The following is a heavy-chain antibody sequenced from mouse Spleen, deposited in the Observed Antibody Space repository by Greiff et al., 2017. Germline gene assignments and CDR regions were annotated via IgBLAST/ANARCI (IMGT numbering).Heavy chain of an antibody. V-gene: IGHV14-4*01. D-gene: IGHD1-1*01. Sequence: EVQLQESGAELVRPGASVKLSCTASGFNIKDDYMHWVKQRPEQGLEWIGWIYPENGDTEYASKFQGKATITADTSSNTAYLQLSSLTSEDTAVYYCTTGYGSSFAYWGQGTLVTVSA. J-gene: IGHJ3*01. CDR2: IYPENGDT. CDR3: TTGYGSSFAY. CDR1: GFNIKDDY.